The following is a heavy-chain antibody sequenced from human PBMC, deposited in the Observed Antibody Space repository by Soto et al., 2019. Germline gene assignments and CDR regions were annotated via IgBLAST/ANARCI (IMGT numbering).Heavy chain of an antibody. CDR2: ISYDGSNK. J-gene: IGHJ4*02. CDR1: GFTFSSYA. V-gene: IGHV3-30-3*01. Sequence: QVQLVESGGGVVQTGRSLRLSCAASGFTFSSYAMHWVRQAPGKGLEWVAVISYDGSNKYYADSVKGRFTISRDNSKNTLYLQMNSLRAEDTAVYYCARDLSSGWARGRYDYWGQGTLVTVSS. D-gene: IGHD6-19*01. CDR3: ARDLSSGWARGRYDY.